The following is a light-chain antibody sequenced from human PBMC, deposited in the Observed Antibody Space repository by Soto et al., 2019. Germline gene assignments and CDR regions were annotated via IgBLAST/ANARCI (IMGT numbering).Light chain of an antibody. CDR3: QQYGGSPRLT. V-gene: IGKV3-20*01. J-gene: IGKJ4*01. CDR1: QSVSSSY. Sequence: EIVLTQSPGTLYLSAGERATLSWGASQSVSSSYLAWYQQKPGQAPRLVIYSATKRATGIPDRFSGIESGTDFTLTISRLETEDFAVYYGQQYGGSPRLTFCGGTKVDIK. CDR2: SAT.